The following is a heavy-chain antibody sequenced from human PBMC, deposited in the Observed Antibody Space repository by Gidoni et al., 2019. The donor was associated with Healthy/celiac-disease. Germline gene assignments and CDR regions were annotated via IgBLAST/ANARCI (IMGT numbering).Heavy chain of an antibody. CDR2: IYYSGST. V-gene: IGHV4-59*08. CDR3: ARLVDTAMVLDY. J-gene: IGHJ4*02. D-gene: IGHD5-18*01. CDR1: ICGSS. Sequence: ICGSSFSWIRQPPGKGLEWIGYIYYSGSTNYNPSLKSRVTISVDTSKNQFSLKLSSVTAADTAVYYCARLVDTAMVLDYWGQGTLVTVSS.